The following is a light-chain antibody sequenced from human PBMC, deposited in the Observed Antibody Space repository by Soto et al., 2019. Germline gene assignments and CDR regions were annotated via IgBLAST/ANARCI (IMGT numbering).Light chain of an antibody. J-gene: IGKJ2*01. CDR1: QGISTY. CDR2: AAS. Sequence: ALQMTQSPSSFSASTGDRVTITCRASQGISTYLAWYQQKPGKAPKLLIYAASTLQSGVPSRFSGSGSGTDFTLTISCLQSEDFATYSCQQYYGYPRTFGQGTKLEI. V-gene: IGKV1-8*01. CDR3: QQYYGYPRT.